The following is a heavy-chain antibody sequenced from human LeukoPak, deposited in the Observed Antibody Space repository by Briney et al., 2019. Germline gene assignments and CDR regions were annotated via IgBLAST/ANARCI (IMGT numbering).Heavy chain of an antibody. V-gene: IGHV1-69*05. Sequence: SVKVSCKASGGTFSSYAISWVRQAPGQGLEWMGRIIPIFGTANYAQKFQGRVTITTDESTSTAYMELSSLRSEDTAVYYCARASYDFWSGYYIGNAFGIWGQGTMVTVSS. CDR1: GGTFSSYA. CDR3: ARASYDFWSGYYIGNAFGI. J-gene: IGHJ3*02. D-gene: IGHD3-3*01. CDR2: IIPIFGTA.